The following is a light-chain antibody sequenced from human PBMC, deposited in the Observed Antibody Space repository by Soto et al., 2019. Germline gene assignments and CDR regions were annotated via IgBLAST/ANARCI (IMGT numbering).Light chain of an antibody. CDR2: AAS. J-gene: IGKJ3*01. Sequence: ETLLTQSPSTLSLSPGERATLSCRASQSVTVNSLAWYQQKPGQAPRLLIYAASTRAAAVPDRFTGSGSGTDFALTISRLEPEDFGVYYCQQYGDSPLTSGPGTKVDIK. CDR1: QSVTVNS. CDR3: QQYGDSPLT. V-gene: IGKV3-20*01.